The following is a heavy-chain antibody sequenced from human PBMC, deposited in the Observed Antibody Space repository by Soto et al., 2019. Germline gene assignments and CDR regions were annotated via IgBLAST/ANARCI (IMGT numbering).Heavy chain of an antibody. J-gene: IGHJ4*02. CDR1: GASISSSY. Sequence: SETLSLTCTVSGASISSSYWTWIRQSPERGLERIEYVYHTRATNYNPALKSRGTISLDTSKGQFSLNLTSLTTADTAVYFCARGGNRYSNVASGVGGFDFWGQGSLVTVSS. CDR3: ARGGNRYSNVASGVGGFDF. D-gene: IGHD5-12*01. CDR2: VYHTRAT. V-gene: IGHV4-59*01.